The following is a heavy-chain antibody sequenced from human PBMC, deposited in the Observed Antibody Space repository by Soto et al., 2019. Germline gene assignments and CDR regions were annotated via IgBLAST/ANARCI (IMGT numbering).Heavy chain of an antibody. CDR2: IIPIFGTA. D-gene: IGHD2-2*01. J-gene: IGHJ6*02. CDR3: ARGRSSSTPMDV. V-gene: IGHV1-69*13. CDR1: GGTFSSYA. Sequence: SVKVSCKASGGTFSSYAISWVRQAPGQGLEWMGGIIPIFGTANYAQKFQGRVTITADESTSTAYMELSSLRSEDTAVYYCARGRSSSTPMDVWGQGTTVTVSS.